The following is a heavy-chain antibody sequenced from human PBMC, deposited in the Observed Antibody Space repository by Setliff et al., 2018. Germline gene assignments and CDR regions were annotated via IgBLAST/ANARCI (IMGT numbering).Heavy chain of an antibody. V-gene: IGHV5-10-1*01. J-gene: IGHJ5*02. CDR1: GYNFANHW. CDR3: ARLGRERSTFAWFDA. CDR2: IDPGDSYA. D-gene: IGHD1-1*01. Sequence: GESLKISCQASGYNFANHWIAWVRLMPGKGLEYMGRIDPGDSYADYSPSFEGLVTISADKSRTTVYLQWTSLQASDTAPYLCARLGRERSTFAWFDAWGQGTQVTVS.